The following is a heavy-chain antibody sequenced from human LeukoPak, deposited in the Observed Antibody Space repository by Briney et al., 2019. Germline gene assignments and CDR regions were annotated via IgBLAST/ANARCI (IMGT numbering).Heavy chain of an antibody. Sequence: SETLSLTCTVSGGSISSSIYYWGWIRQPPGKGLEWIGSIYYSGSTYYNPSLKSRVTISVDTSKNQFSLKLSSVTAADTAVYFCARGPYSYDSSGAFDIWGQGTMVTVSS. CDR1: GGSISSSIYY. V-gene: IGHV4-39*07. CDR2: IYYSGST. J-gene: IGHJ3*02. CDR3: ARGPYSYDSSGAFDI. D-gene: IGHD3-22*01.